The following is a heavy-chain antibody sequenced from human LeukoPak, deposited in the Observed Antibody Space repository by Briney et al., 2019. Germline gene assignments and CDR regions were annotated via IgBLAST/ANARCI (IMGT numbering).Heavy chain of an antibody. CDR2: ISGSGGST. CDR1: GFTFSSYA. J-gene: IGHJ4*02. CDR3: ARDLDVGSSSGYPDRDY. V-gene: IGHV3-23*01. D-gene: IGHD3-22*01. Sequence: GGSLRLSCAASGFTFSSYAMSWVRQAPGKGLEWVSAISGSGGSTYYADSVKGRFTISRDNSKNTLYLQMNSLRAEDTAVYYCARDLDVGSSSGYPDRDYWGQGTLVTVSS.